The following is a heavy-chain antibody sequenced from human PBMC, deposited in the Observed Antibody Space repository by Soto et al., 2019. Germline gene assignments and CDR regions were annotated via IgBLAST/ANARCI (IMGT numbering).Heavy chain of an antibody. CDR3: AIYSSLSRGYDMPLDV. CDR1: GGSISSSSYY. CDR2: IYYSGST. D-gene: IGHD3-9*01. J-gene: IGHJ6*02. Sequence: SETLSLTCTVSGGSISSSSYYWGWIRQPPGKGLEWIGSIYYSGSTYYNPSLKSLVTISVDTSKNQFSLKLSSVTAADTAVYYCAIYSSLSRGYDMPLDVWGQGTTVTVSS. V-gene: IGHV4-39*01.